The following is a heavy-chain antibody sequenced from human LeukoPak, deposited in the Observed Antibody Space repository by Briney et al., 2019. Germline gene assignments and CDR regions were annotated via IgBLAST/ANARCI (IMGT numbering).Heavy chain of an antibody. D-gene: IGHD3-10*02. V-gene: IGHV4-59*01. J-gene: IGHJ4*02. Sequence: SETLSLTCAVYGGSFSGYYWSWIRQPPGKGLEWIAYIYYSGSTNYNPSLRSRVTISVDTSKNQFSLKLRPVTAADTAVYYCATYHFRGATHYFDYWGQGILVTVSS. CDR2: IYYSGST. CDR1: GGSFSGYY. CDR3: ATYHFRGATHYFDY.